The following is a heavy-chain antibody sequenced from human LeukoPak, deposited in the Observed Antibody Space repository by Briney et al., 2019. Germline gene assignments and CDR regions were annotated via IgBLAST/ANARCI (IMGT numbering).Heavy chain of an antibody. CDR1: GYSFTSYC. CDR3: ARLIGERSDAFDI. CDR2: INPDNSDT. Sequence: AASLKISCKGSGYSFTSYCNGWVRQLPPKGLEWMGIINPDNSDTSYSPSFQGQVTISADKSISTAYLQWSSLKASDTAMYYCARLIGERSDAFDIWGQGTMVTVSS. J-gene: IGHJ3*02. D-gene: IGHD1-26*01. V-gene: IGHV5-51*01.